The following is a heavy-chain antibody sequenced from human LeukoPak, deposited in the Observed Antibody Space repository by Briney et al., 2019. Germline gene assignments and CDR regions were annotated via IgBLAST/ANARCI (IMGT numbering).Heavy chain of an antibody. CDR2: IYPGDSDI. V-gene: IGHV5-51*01. CDR3: ARRSEGMATSALDY. J-gene: IGHJ4*02. CDR1: GYRFTSKW. Sequence: GESLKISCQASGYRFTSKWIAWVRQVPGKGLEWMGIIYPGDSDIRYSPSFQGQVTISVDKSISSASLQWSSLKASDTATYYCARRSEGMATSALDYWGQGTVVTVST. D-gene: IGHD5-24*01.